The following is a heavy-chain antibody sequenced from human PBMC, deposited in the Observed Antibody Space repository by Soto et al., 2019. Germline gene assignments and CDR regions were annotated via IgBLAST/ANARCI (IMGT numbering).Heavy chain of an antibody. D-gene: IGHD6-25*01. CDR3: AKFFVETGSNSGWPWSFHY. Sequence: EVQLLESGGGLVQPGRSLRLSCAASGFTFSNYAMSWVRQAPGQGLDWVSAIGGSGGTTYYADSVKGRFTIARDNSKNTLFRQMNSLRAEDAAVYYCAKFFVETGSNSGWPWSFHYWGQGTLVTVSS. CDR2: IGGSGGTT. CDR1: GFTFSNYA. J-gene: IGHJ4*02. V-gene: IGHV3-23*01.